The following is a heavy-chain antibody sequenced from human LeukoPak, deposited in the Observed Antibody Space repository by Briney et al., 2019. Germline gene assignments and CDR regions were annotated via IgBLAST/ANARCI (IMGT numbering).Heavy chain of an antibody. D-gene: IGHD3-10*01. Sequence: ASVKVSCKASGYTFTTYGITWVRQAPGQGLEWMGWISTYSGNTNYALKFQGRLTMTTDTSTSTVNMELRSLRSEDTAVYYCARRKPTSGAQYWFDPWGQGTLVTVSS. CDR3: ARRKPTSGAQYWFDP. CDR1: GYTFTTYG. CDR2: ISTYSGNT. J-gene: IGHJ5*02. V-gene: IGHV1-18*01.